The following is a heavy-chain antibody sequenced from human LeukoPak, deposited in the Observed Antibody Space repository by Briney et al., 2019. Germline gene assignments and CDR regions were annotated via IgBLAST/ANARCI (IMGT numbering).Heavy chain of an antibody. CDR3: SRVKDSSVYV. D-gene: IGHD6-6*01. CDR1: GFTFSNAW. CDR2: IRSKPYGGTA. V-gene: IGHV3-49*04. Sequence: GGSLRLSCAASGFTFSNAWMSWVRQAPGKGLEYVGFIRSKPYGGTAEYAASVKGRFTISRDDSKSIAYLQMNGLKTEDTAVYYCSRVKDSSVYVWGQGTTVTVSS. J-gene: IGHJ6*02.